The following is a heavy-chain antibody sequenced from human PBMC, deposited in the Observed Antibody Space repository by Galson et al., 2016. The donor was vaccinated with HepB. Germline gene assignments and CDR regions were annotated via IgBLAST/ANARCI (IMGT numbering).Heavy chain of an antibody. CDR2: ITYESRDT. Sequence: SLRLSCAASGFIFSDYAMHWVRQAPGKGLEWVAVITYESRDTNYGHSVRGRFTISRDNSKNTLYLHMNGLRVDDTAVYYCATDRLDGNSIDSWGQGTLVTVSS. CDR3: ATDRLDGNSIDS. V-gene: IGHV3-30*04. D-gene: IGHD5-12*01. J-gene: IGHJ4*02. CDR1: GFIFSDYA.